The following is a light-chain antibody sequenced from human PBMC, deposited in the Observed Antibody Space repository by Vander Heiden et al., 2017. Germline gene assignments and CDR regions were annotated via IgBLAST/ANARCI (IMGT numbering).Light chain of an antibody. V-gene: IGLV3-25*03. J-gene: IGLJ2*01. Sequence: SYELTQPPSVSVSPGQTARITCSGDALPKQYAYWYQQKPGQAPVLVIYKDSERPSGIPERFSGSSSGTTVTLTIGGVQAEDEADYYCQSADSSGVVFGGGTKLTVL. CDR3: QSADSSGVV. CDR2: KDS. CDR1: ALPKQY.